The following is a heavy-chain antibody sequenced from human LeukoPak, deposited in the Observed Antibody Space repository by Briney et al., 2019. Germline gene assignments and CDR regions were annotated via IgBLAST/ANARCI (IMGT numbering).Heavy chain of an antibody. V-gene: IGHV4-4*02. CDR1: GGSISSSNW. D-gene: IGHD5-18*01. CDR3: ARADSYGYSTFDY. CDR2: IYHSGST. Sequence: SGTLSLTCAVSGGSISSSNWWSWVRQPPGKGLEWIGEIYHSGSTNYNPSLKSRVTISVDKSKNQFSLKLSSVTAADTAVYYCARADSYGYSTFDYWGQGTLVTVSS. J-gene: IGHJ4*02.